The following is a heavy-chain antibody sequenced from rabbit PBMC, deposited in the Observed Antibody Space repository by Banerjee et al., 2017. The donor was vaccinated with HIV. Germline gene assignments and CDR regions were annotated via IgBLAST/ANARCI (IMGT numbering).Heavy chain of an antibody. J-gene: IGHJ4*01. Sequence: QEQLEESGGDLVKPEGSLTLTCTASGFSFSSSNYMCWVRQAPGKGLEWIACIYVGSSGNTYYATWAKGRFTISKTSSTTVTLQMTSLTAADTATYFCARDLTDAIGWNFGWWGPGTLVTVS. CDR1: GFSFSSSNY. V-gene: IGHV1S45*01. CDR3: ARDLTDAIGWNFGW. D-gene: IGHD4-1*01. CDR2: IYVGSSGNT.